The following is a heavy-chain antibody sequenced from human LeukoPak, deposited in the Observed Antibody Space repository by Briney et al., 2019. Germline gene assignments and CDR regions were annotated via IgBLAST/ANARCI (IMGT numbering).Heavy chain of an antibody. D-gene: IGHD5-12*01. V-gene: IGHV3-21*01. CDR1: GFTFCSYS. CDR2: ISSSSSYI. CDR3: ARGGTVATITEGWFDP. Sequence: GGSLRLFCAASGFTFCSYSMNWVRQAPGKGLEWVSSISSSSSYIYYADSVKGRFTISRDNAKNSLYLQMNSLRAEDTAVYYCARGGTVATITEGWFDPWGQGTLVTVSS. J-gene: IGHJ5*02.